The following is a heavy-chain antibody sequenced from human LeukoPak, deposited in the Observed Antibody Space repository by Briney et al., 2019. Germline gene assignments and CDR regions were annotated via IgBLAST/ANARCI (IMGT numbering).Heavy chain of an antibody. CDR1: GGSISPYY. CDR2: IHYSGTT. CDR3: VRGVSSDL. Sequence: TSETLSLTCTVSGGSISPYYWTWIRQPPGKGLERTGYIHYSGTTSYNPSLKSRVTISVDTSKNQFSLKLTSVTPADTAVYYCVRGVSSDLWGQGTLVTVSS. J-gene: IGHJ4*02. D-gene: IGHD3-22*01. V-gene: IGHV4-59*01.